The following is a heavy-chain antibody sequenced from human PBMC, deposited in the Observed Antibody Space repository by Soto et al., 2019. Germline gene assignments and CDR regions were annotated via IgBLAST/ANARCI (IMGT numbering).Heavy chain of an antibody. CDR1: GGSICDHY. CDR2: VYYSGIT. V-gene: IGHV4-59*11. CDR3: ARSRGGDGGLGAVEH. Sequence: QVQLQESGPGLLKPSETLSLTCTVAGGSICDHYWSWIRQPPGKGLEWLGYVYYSGITNYTPAILSRVSESVDSSKKQLSLKLTSVTAADTALYYCARSRGGDGGLGAVEHWGQGTLVAVSS. D-gene: IGHD2-21*01. J-gene: IGHJ4*02.